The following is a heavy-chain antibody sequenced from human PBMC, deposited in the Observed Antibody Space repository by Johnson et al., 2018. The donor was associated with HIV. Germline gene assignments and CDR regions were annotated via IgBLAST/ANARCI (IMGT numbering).Heavy chain of an antibody. CDR1: GFTFSSYA. D-gene: IGHD6-13*01. CDR3: ARDKNNRIAAAALAAFDI. V-gene: IGHV3-30*04. Sequence: QVQLVESGGGVVQPWRSLRLSCAASGFTFSSYAMHWVRQAPGKGLEWVAVISYDGSNKYYADSVKGRFTISRDNSKNTLYLQMNSLRAEDTAVYYCARDKNNRIAAAALAAFDIWGQGTMVTVSS. J-gene: IGHJ3*02. CDR2: ISYDGSNK.